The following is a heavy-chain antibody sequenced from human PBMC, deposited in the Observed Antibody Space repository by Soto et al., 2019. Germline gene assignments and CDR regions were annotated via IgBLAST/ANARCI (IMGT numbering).Heavy chain of an antibody. J-gene: IGHJ4*02. CDR1: GFTFDNYE. V-gene: IGHV3-48*03. Sequence: PGGSLRLSCVVSGFTFDNYEMNWVRQAPGKGLEWLSYISSSSSTTYDADSVKGRFTVSRDNAKNSLYLQMSSLRAEDTALYYCARGATWPLTLFDYWGQGSLVTVSS. CDR3: ARGATWPLTLFDY. CDR2: ISSSSSTT.